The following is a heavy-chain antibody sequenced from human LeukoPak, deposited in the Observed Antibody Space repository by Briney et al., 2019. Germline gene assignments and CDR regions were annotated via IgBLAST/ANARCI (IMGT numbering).Heavy chain of an antibody. Sequence: QPGGSLRLSCAASGFTFSSYAMHWVRQAPGKGLEWVAIISYDGSNKYYADSVKGRFTISRDNSKNTLYLQMNSLRPEDTAVYYCARRSTSHAFDIWGQGTMVTVSS. CDR1: GFTFSSYA. CDR3: ARRSTSHAFDI. V-gene: IGHV3-30-3*01. CDR2: ISYDGSNK. J-gene: IGHJ3*02.